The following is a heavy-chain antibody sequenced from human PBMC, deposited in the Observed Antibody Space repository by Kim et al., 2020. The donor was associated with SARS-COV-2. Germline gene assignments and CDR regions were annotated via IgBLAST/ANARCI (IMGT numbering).Heavy chain of an antibody. CDR1: GFTFGSAH. CDR2: ISADESIK. CDR3: AREGHSSGRAGNFDN. D-gene: IGHD6-19*01. V-gene: IGHV3-30*03. J-gene: IGHJ4*02. Sequence: GGSLRLSCAGSGFTFGSAHMHWVRQAPGKGLEWVAVISADESIKGYADSVRGRLSGSRDNSQNTLFLQIDSLRPEDTAVYYCAREGHSSGRAGNFDNWGQGTLVTVSS.